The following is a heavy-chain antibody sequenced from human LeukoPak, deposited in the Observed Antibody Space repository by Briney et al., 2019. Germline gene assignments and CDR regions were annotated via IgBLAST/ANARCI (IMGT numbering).Heavy chain of an antibody. CDR3: ARWGGTGSLYS. V-gene: IGHV3-48*02. Sequence: PGGSLRLSCAASGFTLSSYSMNWVRQAPGKGLEWVSYISSSSSTIYYADSVKGRFTVSRDNAKNSLYRQMNSLRDEDTAVYYCARWGGTGSLYSWGQGTLVTVSS. D-gene: IGHD1-1*01. CDR1: GFTLSSYS. CDR2: ISSSSSTI. J-gene: IGHJ4*02.